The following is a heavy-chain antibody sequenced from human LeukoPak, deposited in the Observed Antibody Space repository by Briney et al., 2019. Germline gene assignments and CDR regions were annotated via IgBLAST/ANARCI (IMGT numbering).Heavy chain of an antibody. V-gene: IGHV3-30*04. J-gene: IGHJ5*02. CDR3: ARDRSPIVVVPAAIWIGWFDP. CDR2: ISYDGGNK. CDR1: GFTFSSYA. D-gene: IGHD2-2*01. Sequence: GRSLRLSCAASGFTFSSYAMHWVRQAPGKGLEWVAVISYDGGNKYYADSVKGRFTISRDNSKNTLYLQMNSLRAEDTAVYYCARDRSPIVVVPAAIWIGWFDPWGQGTLVTVSS.